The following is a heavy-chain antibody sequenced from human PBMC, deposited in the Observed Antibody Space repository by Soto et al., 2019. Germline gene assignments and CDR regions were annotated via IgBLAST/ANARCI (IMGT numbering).Heavy chain of an antibody. J-gene: IGHJ3*01. CDR2: IYYSGST. Sequence: QLQLQESGPGLVKPSETLSLTCAVSGGSISSSIYYWGWIRQPPGKGLEWIGRIYYSGSTYHNPSLKRRVTISVDTSKNQFSLKLSSVTAADTALYYCARYCSSTSCPRDDAFDVWGQGTMVTVSS. CDR1: GGSISSSIYY. CDR3: ARYCSSTSCPRDDAFDV. D-gene: IGHD2-2*01. V-gene: IGHV4-39*01.